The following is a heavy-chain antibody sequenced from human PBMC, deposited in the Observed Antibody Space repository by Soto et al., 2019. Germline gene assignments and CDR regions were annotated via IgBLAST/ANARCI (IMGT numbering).Heavy chain of an antibody. V-gene: IGHV3-66*01. D-gene: IGHD2-2*01. CDR1: GFTVSSNY. CDR2: IYSGGST. CDR3: ARVGYCSSTSCYDGNYYMDV. J-gene: IGHJ6*03. Sequence: EVQLVESGGGLVQPGGSLRLSCAASGFTVSSNYMSWVRQAPGKGLEWVSVIYSGGSTYYADSVKGRFTISRDNSKSTLYLQMNSLRAEDTAVYYCARVGYCSSTSCYDGNYYMDVWGKGTTVTVSS.